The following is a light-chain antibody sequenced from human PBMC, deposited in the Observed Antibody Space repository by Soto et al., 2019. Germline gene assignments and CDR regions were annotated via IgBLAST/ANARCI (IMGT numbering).Light chain of an antibody. CDR3: QTRGTGIHYV. CDR2: LNSDGSH. CDR1: SGHSSYA. V-gene: IGLV4-69*01. J-gene: IGLJ1*01. Sequence: QSVLTQSPSASASLGASVKLTCTLSSGHSSYAIAWHQQQPEKGPRYLMKLNSDGSHSKGDGIPDRFSGSSSGAERYLTLPRLQSGDGAYHYRQTRGTGIHYVFGTGTKLTVL.